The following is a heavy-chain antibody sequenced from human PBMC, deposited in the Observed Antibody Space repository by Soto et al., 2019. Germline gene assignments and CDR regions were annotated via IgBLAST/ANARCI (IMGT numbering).Heavy chain of an antibody. Sequence: SETLSLTCNVSVGSMSTGSYFWSWIRQPPGKGLEWIGYVFRSGSVNYSPSFKSRVTISIDTSKNQFSLMLKSVTAADTAVYFCARARNRYFDYWGQGALVTVSS. CDR1: VGSMSTGSYF. CDR2: VFRSGSV. V-gene: IGHV4-61*01. D-gene: IGHD1-1*01. J-gene: IGHJ4*02. CDR3: ARARNRYFDY.